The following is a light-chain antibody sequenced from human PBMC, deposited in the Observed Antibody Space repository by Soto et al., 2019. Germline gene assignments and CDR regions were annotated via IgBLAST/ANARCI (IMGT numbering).Light chain of an antibody. Sequence: QSVLTQPASVSGSPGQAITISCTGTSSDVGGYNSVSWYQQHPGKAPKLMVYEVSNRPSGVSNRFSGSKSVNTASLTISGLQAEDEADYYCSSYTSSSSLYVFGTGTKVTV. CDR2: EVS. J-gene: IGLJ1*01. CDR1: SSDVGGYNS. V-gene: IGLV2-14*01. CDR3: SSYTSSSSLYV.